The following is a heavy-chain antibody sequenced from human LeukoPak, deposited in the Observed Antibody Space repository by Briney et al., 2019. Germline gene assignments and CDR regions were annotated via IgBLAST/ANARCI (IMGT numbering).Heavy chain of an antibody. V-gene: IGHV3-23*01. CDR2: ISGSGGST. CDR1: GFTFSSYA. CDR3: AKDREYYYDSSGYSY. D-gene: IGHD3-22*01. J-gene: IGHJ4*02. Sequence: GGSLRLSCAASGFTFSSYAMSWVRQAPGKGLEWVSTISGSGGSTHYADSVKGRFTISRDNSKNTLYLQMNSLRAEDTAVYYCAKDREYYYDSSGYSYWGQGTLVTVSS.